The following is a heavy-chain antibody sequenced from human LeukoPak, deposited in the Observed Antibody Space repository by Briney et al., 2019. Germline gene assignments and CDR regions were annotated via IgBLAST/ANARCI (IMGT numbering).Heavy chain of an antibody. D-gene: IGHD1-1*01. Sequence: GGSLRLSCAASGFTFSTYWMSWVRHAPGKGLEWVANINQDGSVERYVDSVKGRFTLSRDNAKSSLSLELNSLRAEDTAVYYCARTDTTSKGYFDNWGQGTLVTVSS. J-gene: IGHJ4*02. CDR3: ARTDTTSKGYFDN. CDR2: INQDGSVE. CDR1: GFTFSTYW. V-gene: IGHV3-7*01.